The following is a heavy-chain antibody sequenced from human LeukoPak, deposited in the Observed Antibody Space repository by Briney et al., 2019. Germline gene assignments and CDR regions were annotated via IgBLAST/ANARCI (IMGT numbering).Heavy chain of an antibody. J-gene: IGHJ4*02. CDR1: SGSISSYY. CDR2: IYYTGST. D-gene: IGHD1-26*01. V-gene: IGHV4-59*08. Sequence: SETLSLTCTVSSGSISSYYWSWIRQPPGKGLEWIGYIYYTGSTNYNPSLKSRVTISVDTSKNQLSLKLTSVTAADTAVYYCARFYGATADYWGQGSLVTVSS. CDR3: ARFYGATADY.